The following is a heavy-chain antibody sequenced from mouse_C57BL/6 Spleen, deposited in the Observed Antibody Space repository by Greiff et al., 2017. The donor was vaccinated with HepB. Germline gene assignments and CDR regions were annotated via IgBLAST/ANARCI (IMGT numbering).Heavy chain of an antibody. CDR2: IDPNSGGT. J-gene: IGHJ1*03. D-gene: IGHD1-1*01. CDR3: ARVGITTVVAKAYWYFDV. CDR1: GYTFTSYW. Sequence: QVQLQQPGAELVKPGASVKLSCKASGYTFTSYWMHWVKQRPGRGLEWIGRIDPNSGGTKYNEKFKSKATLTVDKPSSTAYMQLSSLTSEDSAVYYCARVGITTVVAKAYWYFDVWGTGTTVTVSS. V-gene: IGHV1-72*01.